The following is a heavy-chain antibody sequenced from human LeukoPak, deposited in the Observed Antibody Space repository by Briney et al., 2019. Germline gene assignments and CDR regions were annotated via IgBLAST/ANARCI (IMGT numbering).Heavy chain of an antibody. CDR3: ARSVGYCSGGSCYSGNYPGYWFDP. V-gene: IGHV4-59*01. CDR1: GGSIRTYY. J-gene: IGHJ5*02. CDR2: IYYSGHT. Sequence: SQTLSLTCIVSGGSIRTYYWSWIRQPPGKGLEWIGYIYYSGHTTYNPSLQSRVTISVDTSKNQFSLKLSSVTAADTAVYYCARSVGYCSGGSCYSGNYPGYWFDPWGQGTLVTVSS. D-gene: IGHD2-15*01.